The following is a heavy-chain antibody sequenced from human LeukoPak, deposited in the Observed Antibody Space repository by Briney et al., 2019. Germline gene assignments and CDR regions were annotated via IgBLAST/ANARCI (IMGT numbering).Heavy chain of an antibody. CDR1: GFTFSSYW. V-gene: IGHV3-7*01. J-gene: IGHJ4*02. D-gene: IGHD6-13*01. Sequence: SLRLSCAASGFTFSSYWMSWVRQAPGKGLEWVANIKQDGAEKYYVDSVKGRFTISRDNAKNSLYLQMNSLRAEDTAVYYCASYPRFSGWYSPHYFDYWGQGTLVTVSS. CDR3: ASYPRFSGWYSPHYFDY. CDR2: IKQDGAEK.